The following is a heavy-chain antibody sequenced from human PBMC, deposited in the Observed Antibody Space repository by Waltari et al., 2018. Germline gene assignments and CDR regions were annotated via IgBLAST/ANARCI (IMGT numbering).Heavy chain of an antibody. CDR2: FLTNGYT. CDR3: VRSANCDGRPACDFVAS. Sequence: QVQLQESGPGLVEPSETLVLTCPVSGGPINNGWYYWGWIRQSAERGLEWIWRFLTNGYTEYSPSLRSRVYISIDKSKDQFSLRLTSLTAADTAVYYCVRSANCDGRPACDFVASWGPGRLVSVSS. D-gene: IGHD3-3*01. V-gene: IGHV4-61*02. J-gene: IGHJ4*02. CDR1: GGPINNGWYY.